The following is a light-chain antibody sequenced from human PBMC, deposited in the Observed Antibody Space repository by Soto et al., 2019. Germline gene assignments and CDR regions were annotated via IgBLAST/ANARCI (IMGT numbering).Light chain of an antibody. J-gene: IGKJ4*01. Sequence: IQMTQSPSSLSASVGDRVTITCRASQGVRDDVGWYQQKPGKAPKLLIYSASTLQSGVPSRFSGSGSGTDFTLTISGLQPEYFAAYYCLQENSYPLTFAGATKVEIK. CDR1: QGVRDD. V-gene: IGKV1-6*01. CDR2: SAS. CDR3: LQENSYPLT.